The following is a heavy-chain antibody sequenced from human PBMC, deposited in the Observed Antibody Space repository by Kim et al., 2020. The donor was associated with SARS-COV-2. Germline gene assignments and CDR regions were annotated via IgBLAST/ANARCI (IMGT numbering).Heavy chain of an antibody. CDR3: LGYCSSTSCYTNWFDP. J-gene: IGHJ5*02. D-gene: IGHD2-2*02. V-gene: IGHV3-23*01. Sequence: VKGRFTISRDNSKNTLYLQRNSLRAEDTAVYYCLGYCSSTSCYTNWFDPWGQGTLVTVSS.